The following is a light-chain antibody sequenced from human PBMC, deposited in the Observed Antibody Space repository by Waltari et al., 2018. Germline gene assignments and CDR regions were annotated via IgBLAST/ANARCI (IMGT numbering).Light chain of an antibody. V-gene: IGKV1-39*01. CDR3: QQSYSTPGVT. Sequence: DIQMTQSPSSLSASVGDRVTITCRASRSISSYLNWYQQKPGKAPKLLIYAASSLQSGVPSRFSGSGSATDFTLTISRLQPEDFATYYCQQSYSTPGVTFGQGTRLEIK. CDR1: RSISSY. CDR2: AAS. J-gene: IGKJ5*01.